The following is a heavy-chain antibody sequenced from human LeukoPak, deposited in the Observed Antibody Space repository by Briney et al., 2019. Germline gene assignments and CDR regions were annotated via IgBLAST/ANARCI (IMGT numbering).Heavy chain of an antibody. Sequence: SVKVSCKASGYTFTSYYMHWVRQAPGQGLEWMGRIIPIYDPVDYAQRFQGRVTITTDESTNTVYMELSSLRYEDTAVYYCAREPLGCGGDCHFDYWGQGTLVTVSS. V-gene: IGHV1-69*05. CDR3: AREPLGCGGDCHFDY. CDR2: IIPIYDPV. J-gene: IGHJ4*02. D-gene: IGHD2-21*02. CDR1: GYTFTSYY.